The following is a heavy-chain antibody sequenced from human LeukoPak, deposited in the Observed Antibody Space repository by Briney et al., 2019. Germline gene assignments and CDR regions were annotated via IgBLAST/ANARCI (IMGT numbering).Heavy chain of an antibody. CDR1: GFTFSSYA. CDR3: AKRIIAAAGPPTNWFDP. Sequence: GSLRLSCAASGFTFSSYAMSWVRQAPGKGLEWVSAISGSGGSTYYADSVKGRFTISRDNSKNTLYLQMNSLRAEDTAVYYCAKRIIAAAGPPTNWFDPWGQGTLVTVSS. V-gene: IGHV3-23*01. J-gene: IGHJ5*02. CDR2: ISGSGGST. D-gene: IGHD6-13*01.